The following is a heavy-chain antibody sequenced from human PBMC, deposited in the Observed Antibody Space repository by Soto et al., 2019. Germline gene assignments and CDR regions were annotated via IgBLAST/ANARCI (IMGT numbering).Heavy chain of an antibody. CDR1: GGSISSGGYY. J-gene: IGHJ4*02. CDR2: IYYSGST. D-gene: IGHD6-6*01. CDR3: ARGLAARPLRRYYFDY. Sequence: SETLSLTCTVSGGSISSGGYYWSWIRQHPGKGLEWIGYIYYSGSTYYNPSLKSRVTISVDTSKNQFSLKLSSVTAADTAVYYCARGLAARPLRRYYFDYWGQGTLVTVPQ. V-gene: IGHV4-31*03.